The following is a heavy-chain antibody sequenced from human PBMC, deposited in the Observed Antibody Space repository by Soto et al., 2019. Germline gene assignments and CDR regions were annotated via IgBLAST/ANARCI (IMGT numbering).Heavy chain of an antibody. CDR1: GFTFSSYA. Sequence: EVQLLESGGGLVQPGASLRLSCAASGFTFSSYAMTWVRQAPGKGLEWVSSISGSGDYTYFADSVKGRFTISRDNSKDNLYLQMSSLRVEDTAIYYCAKDSRSHPQGWFDPWGQGTLVTVSS. CDR2: ISGSGDYT. CDR3: AKDSRSHPQGWFDP. D-gene: IGHD2-15*01. J-gene: IGHJ5*02. V-gene: IGHV3-23*01.